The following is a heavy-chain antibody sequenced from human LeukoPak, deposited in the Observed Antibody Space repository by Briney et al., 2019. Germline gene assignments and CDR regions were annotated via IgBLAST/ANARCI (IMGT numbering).Heavy chain of an antibody. CDR2: ISSSSSYI. Sequence: GGSLRLSCAASGFTFSSYSMNWVRQAPGKGLEWVSSISSSSSYIYYADSVKGRFTISRDNAKNSLYLQMNSLRAEDTAVYYCARVYSSGSRAFQHWGQGTLVTVSS. J-gene: IGHJ1*01. CDR1: GFTFSSYS. D-gene: IGHD6-19*01. CDR3: ARVYSSGSRAFQH. V-gene: IGHV3-21*01.